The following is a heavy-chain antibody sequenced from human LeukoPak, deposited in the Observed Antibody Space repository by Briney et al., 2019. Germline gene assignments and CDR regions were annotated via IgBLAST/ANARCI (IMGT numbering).Heavy chain of an antibody. J-gene: IGHJ4*02. CDR2: IRYDGSNE. Sequence: PGGSLRLSCAASGFIFSNYGIHWVRQAPGKGLEWVAFIRYDGSNECYADSVKGRFTISRDNSKNTLYMQMHSLRTEDTAVYYCAKDADRGWSYFDYWGQGTLVTVSS. V-gene: IGHV3-30*02. CDR3: AKDADRGWSYFDY. CDR1: GFIFSNYG. D-gene: IGHD6-19*01.